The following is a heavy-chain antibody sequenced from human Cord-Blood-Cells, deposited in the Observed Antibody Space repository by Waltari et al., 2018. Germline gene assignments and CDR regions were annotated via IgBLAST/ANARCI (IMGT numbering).Heavy chain of an antibody. CDR1: GGTSGGYA. CDR3: ARDYSGSYYGVDY. CDR2: IIPIFGTA. J-gene: IGHJ4*02. D-gene: IGHD1-26*01. Sequence: VQLGRSGAEVRKPGSWVRVSCRPSGGTSGGYAISGLRRAPGQGLEWMGGIIPIFGTANYAQKCQGRVTITADESTSTAYMELSSLRSEDTAVYYCARDYSGSYYGVDYWGQGTLVTVSS. V-gene: IGHV1-69*01.